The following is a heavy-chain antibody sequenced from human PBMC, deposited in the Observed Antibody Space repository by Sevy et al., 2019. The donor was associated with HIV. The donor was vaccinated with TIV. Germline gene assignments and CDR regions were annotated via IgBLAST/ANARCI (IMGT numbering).Heavy chain of an antibody. J-gene: IGHJ5*02. V-gene: IGHV3-21*01. Sequence: LGGSLRLSCAASGFNFNTYTINWVRQAPGKGREWVSSISRSSSYIYYAESVKGRFTISRDNAKNSLYLQMNSLSADDTAVYYCARGGEWFDTWGQGTPVTVSS. D-gene: IGHD1-26*01. CDR1: GFNFNTYT. CDR3: ARGGEWFDT. CDR2: ISRSSSYI.